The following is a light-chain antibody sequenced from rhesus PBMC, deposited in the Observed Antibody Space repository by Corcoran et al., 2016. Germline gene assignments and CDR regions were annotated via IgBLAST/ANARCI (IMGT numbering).Light chain of an antibody. CDR2: KAS. J-gene: IGKJ2*01. CDR3: QLNSGTPYS. CDR1: ENVNYY. Sequence: DIQMTQSPSSLSASVGDRVTITCRASENVNYYLSWYQQKPGKAPKLLNYKASTPQSGVPSRFSGRGSGTVFTFTISSLQSEDVGTYCCQLNSGTPYSFGQGTKVEVK. V-gene: IGKV1-74*01.